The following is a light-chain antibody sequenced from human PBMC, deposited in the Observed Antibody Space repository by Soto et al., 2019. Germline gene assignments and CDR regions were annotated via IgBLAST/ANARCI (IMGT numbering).Light chain of an antibody. CDR3: QQAGSLLWT. J-gene: IGKJ1*01. CDR2: DAS. CDR1: QSVSRY. Sequence: LTPSPFTXCFIKAQIPSLPWSARQSVSRYLAWYKKKPGQDXRXXXYDASNRDTGVQDRFSGSGSGTDFSLTIIGMAPEDFEVYYCQQAGSLLWTFGEVTKVDI. V-gene: IGKV3-11*01.